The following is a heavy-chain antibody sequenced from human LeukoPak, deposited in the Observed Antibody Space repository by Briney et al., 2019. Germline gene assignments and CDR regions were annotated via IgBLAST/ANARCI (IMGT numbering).Heavy chain of an antibody. V-gene: IGHV4-39*01. J-gene: IGHJ4*02. D-gene: IGHD1-14*01. CDR2: IYYSGST. CDR1: GGSISSRSYY. Sequence: SETLSLTCPVSGGSISSRSYYWGWIRQSTEKGLEWLGSIYYSGSTYYNPPLKSRVTISVDTSKNQFSLKLSSVTAADTAVYYCARHPEFLRDFDYWGQGTLVTVSS. CDR3: ARHPEFLRDFDY.